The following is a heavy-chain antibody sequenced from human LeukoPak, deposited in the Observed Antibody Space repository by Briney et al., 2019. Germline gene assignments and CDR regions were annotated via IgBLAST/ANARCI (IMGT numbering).Heavy chain of an antibody. CDR1: GFTFDDYA. D-gene: IGHD6-13*01. J-gene: IGHJ3*02. CDR3: AKTRSAALRDAFDI. Sequence: GGSLRLSCAASGFTFDDYAMHWVRQVPGKGLEWVSGISWKSGTIGYADSVKGRFTISRDNAKNSLYLQINSLRPDDTALYYCAKTRSAALRDAFDIWGQGTMVTVSS. V-gene: IGHV3-9*01. CDR2: ISWKSGTI.